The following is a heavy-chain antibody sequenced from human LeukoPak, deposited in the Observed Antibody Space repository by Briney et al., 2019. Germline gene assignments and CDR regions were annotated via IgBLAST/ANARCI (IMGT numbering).Heavy chain of an antibody. V-gene: IGHV3-23*01. CDR2: ISDSADRT. D-gene: IGHD1-26*01. CDR3: AKDRSQWEPPDY. CDR1: GFTLSSYA. Sequence: GGSLRLSCAASGFTLSSYAMSWARQAPGKGLEWVSLISDSADRTYYADSVRGRFTISRDNSKNTLYLQMNSLRAEDTAVYYCAKDRSQWEPPDYWGQGTLVTVSS. J-gene: IGHJ4*02.